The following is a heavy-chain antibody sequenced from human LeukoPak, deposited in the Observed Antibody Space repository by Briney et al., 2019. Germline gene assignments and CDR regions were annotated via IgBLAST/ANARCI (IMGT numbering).Heavy chain of an antibody. D-gene: IGHD6-19*01. V-gene: IGHV4-59*08. J-gene: IGHJ4*02. CDR2: IYYSGST. Sequence: PSETLSLTCTVSGGTISGYYWSWIRQPPGKGLEWIGYIYYSGSTNYNPSLESRVTISVDTSNNQFSLKLSSVTAADTAVYYCARRDTSGWLRDYWGQGTLVSVSS. CDR3: ARRDTSGWLRDY. CDR1: GGTISGYY.